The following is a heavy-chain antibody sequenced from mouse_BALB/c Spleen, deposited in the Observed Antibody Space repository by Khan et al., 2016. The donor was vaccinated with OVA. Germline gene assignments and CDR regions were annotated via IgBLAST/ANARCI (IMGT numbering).Heavy chain of an antibody. CDR2: ISNGGGST. CDR1: GFTFSSDI. J-gene: IGHJ2*01. Sequence: EVELVESGGGLVQPGGSLKLSCAASGFTFSSDIMPWVRQTPEKRLEWVAYISNGGGSTNYPDTVKGRFTISRDIAKNILYLQMSSLKSEDTAVYYCVRQAKGGVFEYWGQGTTLTVSS. CDR3: VRQAKGGVFEY. D-gene: IGHD1-1*02. V-gene: IGHV5-12-2*01.